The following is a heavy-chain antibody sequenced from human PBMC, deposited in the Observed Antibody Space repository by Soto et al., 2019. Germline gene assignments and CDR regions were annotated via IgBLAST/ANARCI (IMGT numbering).Heavy chain of an antibody. CDR3: ARGSSGINHEGSGHHSDSLDY. J-gene: IGHJ4*02. Sequence: SETLSLTCAVSGDSISSNVWWAWVRQAPGKGLEWLGEIFHTGTTNHNPSLKSRVSMSLDKSKNHFSLELISVTAADTALYYCARGSSGINHEGSGHHSDSLDYWGQGVLLTVST. CDR2: IFHTGTT. V-gene: IGHV4-4*02. D-gene: IGHD2-21*01. CDR1: GDSISSNVW.